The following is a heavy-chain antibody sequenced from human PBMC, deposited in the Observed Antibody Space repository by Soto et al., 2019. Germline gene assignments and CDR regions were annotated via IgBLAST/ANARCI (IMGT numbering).Heavy chain of an antibody. V-gene: IGHV3-23*01. J-gene: IGHJ4*02. CDR3: AKWAVGFDY. Sequence: EVQLLESGGGLVQPGGSLRLSCAASGFTFSSYAMSWVRQAPGKGLEWVSTIIGRGGSTYYADSVKGRFTISRDNSKNTLYLQMNSLRAEDTTIYYCAKWAVGFDYWGQGTLVTVSS. CDR1: GFTFSSYA. CDR2: IIGRGGST.